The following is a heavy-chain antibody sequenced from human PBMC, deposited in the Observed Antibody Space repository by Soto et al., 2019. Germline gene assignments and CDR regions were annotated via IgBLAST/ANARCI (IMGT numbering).Heavy chain of an antibody. J-gene: IGHJ4*02. Sequence: GGSLRLSCAASGFTFSNYWMYWVRQVPGKGLVWVSRINSDGTRASYGDSAKGRFTISRDNAKNTLYLQMNSLRADDPAVYYCARAHSCPDWGQGTLVTVSS. CDR1: GFTFSNYW. CDR3: ARAHSCPD. CDR2: INSDGTRA. V-gene: IGHV3-74*01. D-gene: IGHD4-4*01.